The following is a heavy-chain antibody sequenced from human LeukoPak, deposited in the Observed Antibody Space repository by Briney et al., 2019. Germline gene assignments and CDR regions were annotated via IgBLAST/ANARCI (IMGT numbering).Heavy chain of an antibody. V-gene: IGHV1-58*01. CDR3: AAGDYYDSSGYWGYYYYYGMDV. D-gene: IGHD3-22*01. J-gene: IGHJ6*02. CDR2: IVVGSGNT. Sequence: SVKVSCKASGFTFTSSAVQWVRQARGQRLEWIGWIVVGSGNTNYAQKFQERVTITRDMSTSTAYMELSSLRSEDTAVYYCAAGDYYDSSGYWGYYYYYGMDVWGQGTTVTVSS. CDR1: GFTFTSSA.